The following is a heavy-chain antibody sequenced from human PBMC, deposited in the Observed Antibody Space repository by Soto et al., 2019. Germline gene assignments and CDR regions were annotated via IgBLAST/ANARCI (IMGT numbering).Heavy chain of an antibody. CDR1: GGSISVGVYY. D-gene: IGHD2-2*01. Sequence: QVQLQESGPGLVKPSQTLSLTCTVSGGSISVGVYYWNWIRQLPGKGPEWIGYTYHTGSTYYNPSLESRVTMTVDPSKNQFSLRLSSGPAADTAVYYCARIGNPDASLYFDYWGQGTLVTVSS. CDR2: TYHTGST. J-gene: IGHJ4*02. CDR3: ARIGNPDASLYFDY. V-gene: IGHV4-31*03.